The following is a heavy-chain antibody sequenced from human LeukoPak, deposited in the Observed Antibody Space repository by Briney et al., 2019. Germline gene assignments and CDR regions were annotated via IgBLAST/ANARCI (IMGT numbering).Heavy chain of an antibody. D-gene: IGHD5-18*01. J-gene: IGHJ6*02. V-gene: IGHV3-23*01. CDR3: AKSWGYSYGSSYGMDV. CDR1: GFTFSSYA. CDR2: ISGSGGST. Sequence: GGSLRLSCAASGFTFSSYAMSWVRQAPGKGLEWVSAISGSGGSTYYADSVKGRFTISRDNSKNTLYLQMNSLRAEDTAVYYCAKSWGYSYGSSYGMDVWGQGTTVTVSS.